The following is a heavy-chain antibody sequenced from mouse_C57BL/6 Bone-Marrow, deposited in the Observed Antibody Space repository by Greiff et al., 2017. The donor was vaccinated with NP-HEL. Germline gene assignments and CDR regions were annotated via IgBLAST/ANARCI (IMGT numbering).Heavy chain of an antibody. CDR1: GYTFTTYP. CDR2: FHPYNDDP. V-gene: IGHV1-47*01. D-gene: IGHD2-14*01. J-gene: IGHJ2*01. Sequence: QVQLQQSGAKLVQPGASVKMSCTASGYTFTTYPVEWMKQTPGKSLEWIGNFHPYNDDPNDTEKVKGKATFTVEISSGTVYLELRRITSDDYAVYYCARIGYSGGFDDWGKGTTVTDSS. CDR3: ARIGYSGGFDD.